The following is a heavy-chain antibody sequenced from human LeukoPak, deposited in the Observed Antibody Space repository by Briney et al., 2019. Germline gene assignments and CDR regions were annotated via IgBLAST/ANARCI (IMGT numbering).Heavy chain of an antibody. CDR2: ISYDGSNK. CDR1: GFTFSSYG. V-gene: IGHV3-30*03. D-gene: IGHD4-17*01. CDR3: ARDYGDYVPFDI. Sequence: GGSLRLSCAASGFTFSSYGMHWVRQAPGKGLEWVAVISYDGSNKYYADSVKGRFTISRDNSKNSLYLQMNSLRAEDTAVYYCARDYGDYVPFDIWGQGTMVTVSS. J-gene: IGHJ3*02.